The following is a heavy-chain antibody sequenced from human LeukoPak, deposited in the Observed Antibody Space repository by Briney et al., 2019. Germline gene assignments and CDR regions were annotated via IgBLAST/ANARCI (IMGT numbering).Heavy chain of an antibody. Sequence: GGSLRLSCAASGFTFSSYAMHWVRQAPGKGLEWVSSISGSGGSTYYADSVKGRFTISRDNSKNTLYLQMNSLRAEDTAVYYCAKAFRGVVVPDFDCWGQGTLVTVSS. V-gene: IGHV3-23*01. CDR2: ISGSGGST. CDR3: AKAFRGVVVPDFDC. CDR1: GFTFSSYA. J-gene: IGHJ4*02. D-gene: IGHD3-16*02.